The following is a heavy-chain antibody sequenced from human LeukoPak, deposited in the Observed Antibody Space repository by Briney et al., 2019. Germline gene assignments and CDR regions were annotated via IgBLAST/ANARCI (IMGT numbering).Heavy chain of an antibody. CDR1: GFTFSSYA. CDR2: ISGSGGST. V-gene: IGHV3-23*01. Sequence: GGSLRLSCAASGFTFSSYAMSWVRQAPGKGLEWVSGISGSGGSTYYADSVKGRFTISRDNSKNTLYLQMNSLRAEDTAVYYCAKVLVSMVRGAFDYWAREPWSPSPQ. D-gene: IGHD3-10*01. CDR3: AKVLVSMVRGAFDY. J-gene: IGHJ4*02.